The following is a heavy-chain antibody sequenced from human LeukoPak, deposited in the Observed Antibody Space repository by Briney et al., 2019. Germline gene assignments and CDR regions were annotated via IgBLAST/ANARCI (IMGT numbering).Heavy chain of an antibody. D-gene: IGHD3-22*01. Sequence: GESLKISCKGSGSRFISSWIGWVGQLPGKGLDGMRIIYPGDSETRYSPSFQGQVTISADKSISTAYLQWSSLKASDTAMYYCARRGYYDSSGYYPIDYWGQGTLVTVSS. CDR2: IYPGDSET. J-gene: IGHJ4*02. V-gene: IGHV5-51*01. CDR1: GSRFISSW. CDR3: ARRGYYDSSGYYPIDY.